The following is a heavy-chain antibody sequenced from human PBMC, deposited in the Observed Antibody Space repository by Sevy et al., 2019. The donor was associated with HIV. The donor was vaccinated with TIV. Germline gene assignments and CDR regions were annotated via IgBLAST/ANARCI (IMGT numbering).Heavy chain of an antibody. CDR1: GYTFTGYY. CDR3: ARDQTFSGYDSGDY. D-gene: IGHD5-12*01. Sequence: ASVKVSCKASGYTFTGYYMHWVRQAPGQGLEWMGWINPNSGGTNYAQKFQGRVTMTRDTSIRTAYMELSRLRSDDTAVYYCARDQTFSGYDSGDYWGQGTLVTVSS. J-gene: IGHJ4*02. V-gene: IGHV1-2*02. CDR2: INPNSGGT.